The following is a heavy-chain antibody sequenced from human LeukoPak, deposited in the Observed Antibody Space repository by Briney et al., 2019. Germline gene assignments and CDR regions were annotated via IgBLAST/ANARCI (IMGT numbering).Heavy chain of an antibody. J-gene: IGHJ6*02. CDR3: ARDPGYCSGGSCYRNGMDV. V-gene: IGHV3-30*04. CDR1: GFTFSSYA. Sequence: PGGSLRLSCAASGFTFSSYAKHWVRQAPGKGLEWVAVISYDGSNKYYADSLKGRFTISRDNSKNTLYLQMNSLRAEDTAVYYCARDPGYCSGGSCYRNGMDVWGQGTTVTVSS. CDR2: ISYDGSNK. D-gene: IGHD2-15*01.